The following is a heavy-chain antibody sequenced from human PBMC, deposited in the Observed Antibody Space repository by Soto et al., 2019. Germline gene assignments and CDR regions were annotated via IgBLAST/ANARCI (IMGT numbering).Heavy chain of an antibody. CDR1: GFTFSSYG. V-gene: IGHV3-33*01. CDR2: IWYDGSNK. CDR3: ARDLNPPYYDILTGYQFPYGMDV. J-gene: IGHJ6*02. D-gene: IGHD3-9*01. Sequence: QVQLVESGGGVVQPGRSLRLSCAASGFTFSSYGMHWVRQAPGKGLEWVAVIWYDGSNKYYADSVKGRFTISRDNSKNTLYLQMNSRRAEDTAVYYCARDLNPPYYDILTGYQFPYGMDVWGQGTTVTVSS.